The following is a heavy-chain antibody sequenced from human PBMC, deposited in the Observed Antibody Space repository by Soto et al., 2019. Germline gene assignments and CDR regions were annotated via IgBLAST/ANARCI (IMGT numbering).Heavy chain of an antibody. V-gene: IGHV4-61*01. CDR2: IYYSGST. CDR1: CGSVSSGSYY. Sequence: SETLSLTCTVSCGSVSSGSYYWSWIRQPPGKGLEWIGYIYYSGSTNYNPSLKSRVTISVDTSKDQFSLKLSSVTAADTAVYYCARSDYYGSTAYWGQGTLVTVSS. D-gene: IGHD1-26*01. J-gene: IGHJ4*02. CDR3: ARSDYYGSTAY.